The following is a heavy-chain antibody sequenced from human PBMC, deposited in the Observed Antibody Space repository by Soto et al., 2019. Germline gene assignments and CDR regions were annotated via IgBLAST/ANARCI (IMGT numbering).Heavy chain of an antibody. CDR3: ARDPAADLLPGSIHFDF. CDR1: GFSLSTYS. J-gene: IGHJ4*02. D-gene: IGHD3-9*01. V-gene: IGHV3-21*01. CDR2: ISSRSNYI. Sequence: GGSLRLSCAASGFSLSTYSMNWVRQAPGKGLEWVSAISSRSNYIYYGDSVKGRFNISRENANNSLDLKMSSLRAEDTAVYYCARDPAADLLPGSIHFDFWGQGTLVTVSS.